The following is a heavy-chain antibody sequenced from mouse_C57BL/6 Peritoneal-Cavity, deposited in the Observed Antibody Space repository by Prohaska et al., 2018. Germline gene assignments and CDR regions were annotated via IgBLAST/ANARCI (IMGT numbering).Heavy chain of an antibody. V-gene: IGHV1-15*01. D-gene: IGHD2-5*01. Sequence: QAQLRQSGAELVRPGASVTLSCKASGYTFTDYEMHWVKQTPEHGLEWIGAIDPETGGTAYNQKFKGKAILTADKSSSTAYMELRSLTSEDSAVYYCTRVELYSNYPWFAYWCQGTQVTVSA. CDR1: GYTFTDYE. CDR2: IDPETGGT. CDR3: TRVELYSNYPWFAY. J-gene: IGHJ3*01.